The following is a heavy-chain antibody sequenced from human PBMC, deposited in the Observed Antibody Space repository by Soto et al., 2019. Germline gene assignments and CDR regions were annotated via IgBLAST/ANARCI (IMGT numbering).Heavy chain of an antibody. CDR2: ISGTGGTT. Sequence: EVQLLESGGGLGEQGGSLRLSCGASEFTFSSDAMNWVRQAPGQGLEWVASISGTGGTTNYADSVKGRFTISTDNSKNTAYPQMNRPRAVDTAVYYCAKERGTIIDVHRYFLNYGMVVWGQGTMVTVSS. CDR1: EFTFSSDA. V-gene: IGHV3-23*01. D-gene: IGHD2-2*01. CDR3: AKERGTIIDVHRYFLNYGMVV. J-gene: IGHJ6*02.